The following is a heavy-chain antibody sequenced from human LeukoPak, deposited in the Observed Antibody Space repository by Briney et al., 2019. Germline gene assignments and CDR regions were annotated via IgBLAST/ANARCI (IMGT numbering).Heavy chain of an antibody. J-gene: IGHJ4*02. CDR1: GYSFTSYW. D-gene: IGHD3-9*01. CDR2: IYPGDSDT. Sequence: GESLKISCKGSGYSFTSYWIGWVRQMPGKGLEWIGIIYPGDSDTRCSPSFQGQVTISADKSISTAYLQWSSLKASDTAMYYCARRELRYFYWLSPPPFGYWRQGTLVTVSS. CDR3: ARRELRYFYWLSPPPFGY. V-gene: IGHV5-51*01.